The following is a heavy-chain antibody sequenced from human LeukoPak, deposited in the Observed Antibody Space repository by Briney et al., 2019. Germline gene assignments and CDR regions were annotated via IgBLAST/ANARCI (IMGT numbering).Heavy chain of an antibody. Sequence: ASVKVSCKASGYTFTSYGISWVRQAPGQGLEWMGWISAYNGNTNYAQKLQGRVTMTTDTSTSTAYMELRSLRSDDTAVYYCARGGRGYCSSTSCRYYYYYMDAWGKGTTVTVSS. J-gene: IGHJ6*03. V-gene: IGHV1-18*01. CDR2: ISAYNGNT. CDR3: ARGGRGYCSSTSCRYYYYYMDA. D-gene: IGHD2-2*01. CDR1: GYTFTSYG.